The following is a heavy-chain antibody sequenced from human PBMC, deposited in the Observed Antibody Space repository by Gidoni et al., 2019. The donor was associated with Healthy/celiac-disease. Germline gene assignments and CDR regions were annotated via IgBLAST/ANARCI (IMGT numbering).Heavy chain of an antibody. J-gene: IGHJ5*02. D-gene: IGHD2-2*02. Sequence: QVQLVQSGAEVTKPGASVTVSCKASGYTFTGHYMHWVRQDPGQLLEWMRWINPNSGGTNLAQQFQGRVTMTRDTSSITAYMELSRLRSDDTAVYYCARDPYCSSTSCDNVEASWFDPWGQGTLVTVSS. CDR2: INPNSGGT. V-gene: IGHV1-2*02. CDR3: ARDPYCSSTSCDNVEASWFDP. CDR1: GYTFTGHY.